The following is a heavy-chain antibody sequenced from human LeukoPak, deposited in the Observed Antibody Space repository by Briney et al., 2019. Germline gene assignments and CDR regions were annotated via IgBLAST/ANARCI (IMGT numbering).Heavy chain of an antibody. V-gene: IGHV3-9*01. J-gene: IGHJ5*02. CDR2: ISWNGGTL. D-gene: IGHD5-18*01. CDR1: GFIFDDYA. Sequence: PGRSLRLSCAASGFIFDDYAMHWVRQAPGKGLEWVSGISWNGGTLDYADSVKGRFTISRDNAKNSLYLQMNSLRAEDTAVYYCASPDTAWGQGTLVTVSS. CDR3: ASPDTA.